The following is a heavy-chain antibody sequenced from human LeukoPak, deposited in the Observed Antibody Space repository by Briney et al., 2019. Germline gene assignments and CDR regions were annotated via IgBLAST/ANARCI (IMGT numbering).Heavy chain of an antibody. CDR1: GGSISSGSYY. D-gene: IGHD1-14*01. Sequence: SETLSLTCTVSGGSISSGSYYWSWIWQPAGKGLEWIGRIYTSGSTNYNPSLKSRVTISVDTSKNQFSLKLSSVTAADTAVYYCARVPTTYYYYYMDVWGKGTTVTVSS. CDR3: ARVPTTYYYYYMDV. V-gene: IGHV4-61*02. J-gene: IGHJ6*03. CDR2: IYTSGST.